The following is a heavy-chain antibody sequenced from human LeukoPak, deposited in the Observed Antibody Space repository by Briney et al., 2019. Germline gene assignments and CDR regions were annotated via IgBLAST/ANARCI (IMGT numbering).Heavy chain of an antibody. Sequence: GESLKISCKGSGYSFTSYWLGWVRQMPGKGLEWMGIIYPGDSDTRYSPSFQGQVTISADKSISTAYLQWSSLKASDTAMYYCARQVGATHYYYYGMDVWGQGTTATVSS. D-gene: IGHD1-26*01. CDR1: GYSFTSYW. CDR3: ARQVGATHYYYYGMDV. CDR2: IYPGDSDT. V-gene: IGHV5-51*01. J-gene: IGHJ6*02.